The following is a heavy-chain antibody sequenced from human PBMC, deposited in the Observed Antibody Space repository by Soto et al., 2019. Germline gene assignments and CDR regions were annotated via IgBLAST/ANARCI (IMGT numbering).Heavy chain of an antibody. CDR2: IWYDGSNK. CDR3: ASAAGYYYSMDV. CDR1: GFTFSSYG. J-gene: IGHJ6*02. V-gene: IGHV3-33*01. D-gene: IGHD3-10*01. Sequence: PGGSLRLSCAASGFTFSSYGMHWVRQAPGKGLEWVAVIWYDGSNKYYADSVKGRFTISRDNSKNTLYLQMNSLRAEDTAVYYCASAAGYYYSMDVWGQGTTVTVSS.